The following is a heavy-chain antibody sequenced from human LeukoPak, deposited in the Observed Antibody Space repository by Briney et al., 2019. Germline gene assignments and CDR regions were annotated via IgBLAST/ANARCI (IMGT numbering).Heavy chain of an antibody. CDR3: AKDPYGSGSYSY. V-gene: IGHV3-23*01. J-gene: IGHJ4*02. CDR1: GFTFSSYA. Sequence: GGSLRLSCAASGFTFSSYAMSLVRQAPGKGLEWVSAISGSGGSTYYADSVKGRFTISRDNSKNTLYLQMNSLRAEDTAVYYCAKDPYGSGSYSYWGQGTLVTVSS. D-gene: IGHD3-10*01. CDR2: ISGSGGST.